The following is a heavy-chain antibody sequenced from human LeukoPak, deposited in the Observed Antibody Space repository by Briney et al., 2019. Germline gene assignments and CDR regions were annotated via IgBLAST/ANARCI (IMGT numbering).Heavy chain of an antibody. Sequence: GGSLRLSCAASGFTFSSYGMHWVRQAPGKGLEWVAVISYDGSNKYYADSVKGRFTISRDNSKSTLYLQMNSLRAEDTAVYYCANYYYDSSGYYPDWGQGTLVTVSS. CDR1: GFTFSSYG. J-gene: IGHJ4*02. V-gene: IGHV3-30*18. CDR2: ISYDGSNK. CDR3: ANYYYDSSGYYPD. D-gene: IGHD3-22*01.